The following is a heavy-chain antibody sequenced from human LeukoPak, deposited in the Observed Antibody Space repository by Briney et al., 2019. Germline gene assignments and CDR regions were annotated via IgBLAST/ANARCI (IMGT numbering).Heavy chain of an antibody. J-gene: IGHJ4*02. D-gene: IGHD4-17*01. V-gene: IGHV3-11*01. Sequence: GGSLRLSCAASGFTFSDYYMSWIRQAPGKGLEWVSYISSSGSTIYYADSVKGRFTISRDNAKNSLYLQMNSLRAEDTAVYYCARARDYGDQYYFDYWGQGTLVTVSS. CDR3: ARARDYGDQYYFDY. CDR2: ISSSGSTI. CDR1: GFTFSDYY.